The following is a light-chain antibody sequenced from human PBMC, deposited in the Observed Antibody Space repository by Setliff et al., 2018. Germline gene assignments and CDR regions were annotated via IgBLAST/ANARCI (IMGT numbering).Light chain of an antibody. CDR1: SSDAGGYDY. J-gene: IGLJ1*01. CDR2: DVT. Sequence: QSALTQPASVSGSPGQSITFSCTGSSSDAGGYDYVSWYQQHPGKAPKLLIYDVTNRPSGVSNRFSGSKSGNTASLTISGLQAEDEAEYFCSSYTVGSTLSVFGTGTKV. CDR3: SSYTVGSTLSV. V-gene: IGLV2-14*03.